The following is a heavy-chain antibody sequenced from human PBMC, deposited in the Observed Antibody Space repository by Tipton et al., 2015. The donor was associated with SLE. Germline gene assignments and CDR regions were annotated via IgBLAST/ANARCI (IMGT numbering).Heavy chain of an antibody. Sequence: TLSLTCTVSGGSISSHYWSWIRQPPGKGLEWIGEINHSGSTNYKPSLKSRVTISGDTSKKQFSRKLSSVTAADTAVYYCARGGSRAPNWFDPWGQGTLVTVSS. CDR2: INHSGST. CDR3: ARGGSRAPNWFDP. J-gene: IGHJ5*02. V-gene: IGHV4-34*01. CDR1: GGSISSHY.